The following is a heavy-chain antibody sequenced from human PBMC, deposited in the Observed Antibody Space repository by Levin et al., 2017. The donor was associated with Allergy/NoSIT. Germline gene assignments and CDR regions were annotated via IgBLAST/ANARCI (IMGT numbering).Heavy chain of an antibody. J-gene: IGHJ6*03. CDR2: IDWDDDK. D-gene: IGHD3-22*01. V-gene: IGHV2-70*17. CDR1: GFSLSTSGTC. CDR3: ARIRGLNCEWIATTNSCGLYYYYIDV. Sequence: SGPTLVKPTQTLTLTCTFSGFSLSTSGTCVSWIRQAPGKALEWLARIDWDDDKFYSTSLKTRVTISKGTSKNQVVLTMTNMDPVDTATYYCARIRGLNCEWIATTNSCGLYYYYIDVWGKGTTVTVSS.